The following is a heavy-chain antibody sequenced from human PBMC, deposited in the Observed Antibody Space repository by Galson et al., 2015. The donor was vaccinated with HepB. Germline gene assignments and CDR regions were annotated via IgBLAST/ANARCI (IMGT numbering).Heavy chain of an antibody. J-gene: IGHJ4*02. CDR3: ARDGVSSWSYFDY. V-gene: IGHV3-33*08. Sequence: SLRLSCAASGFTFSSYGMHWVRQAPGKGLEWVAVIWYDGSNKYYADSVKGRFTISRDNSKNTLYLQMNSLRAEDTAVYYCARDGVSSWSYFDYWGQGTLVTVSS. CDR2: IWYDGSNK. CDR1: GFTFSSYG. D-gene: IGHD6-13*01.